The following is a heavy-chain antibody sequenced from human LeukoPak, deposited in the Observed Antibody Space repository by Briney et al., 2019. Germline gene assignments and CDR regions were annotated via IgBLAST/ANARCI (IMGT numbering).Heavy chain of an antibody. CDR1: GYTFTTYY. Sequence: ASVKVSCKASGYTFTTYYMHWVRQAPGQGLEWMGIINPSGGSTTYARKFQGRVTMTRDTSTSTVYMELSSLRSEDTAVYYCARSGAPRNNFGDYRGDYWGQGTLVTVSS. D-gene: IGHD4-17*01. CDR3: ARSGAPRNNFGDYRGDY. J-gene: IGHJ4*02. V-gene: IGHV1-46*01. CDR2: INPSGGST.